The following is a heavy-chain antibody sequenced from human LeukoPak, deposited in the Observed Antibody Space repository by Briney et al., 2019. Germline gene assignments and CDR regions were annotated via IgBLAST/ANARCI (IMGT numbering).Heavy chain of an antibody. J-gene: IGHJ3*02. CDR2: INSDGSST. CDR3: TRQQLDAFDI. Sequence: GGSLRLSCAASGFTFSTYWMHWVRQAPGTGLVWVSRINSDGSSTTYADSVKGRFTISRDNAKNTLSLQMNSLRAEDTAVYYCTRQQLDAFDICGPGTMVTVSS. V-gene: IGHV3-74*01. D-gene: IGHD6-13*01. CDR1: GFTFSTYW.